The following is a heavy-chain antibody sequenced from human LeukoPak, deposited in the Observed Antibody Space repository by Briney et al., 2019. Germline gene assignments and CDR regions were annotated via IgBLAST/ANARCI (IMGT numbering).Heavy chain of an antibody. CDR1: GFTFSSYW. CDR3: AKDSKVVPAASNIDY. D-gene: IGHD2-2*01. V-gene: IGHV3-7*01. J-gene: IGHJ4*02. Sequence: PGGSLRLSCAASGFTFSSYWMSWVRQAPGKGLEWVANIKQDGSEKYYVGSVKGRFTISRDNAKNTLYLQMNSLRAEDTAVYYCAKDSKVVPAASNIDYWGQGTLVTVSS. CDR2: IKQDGSEK.